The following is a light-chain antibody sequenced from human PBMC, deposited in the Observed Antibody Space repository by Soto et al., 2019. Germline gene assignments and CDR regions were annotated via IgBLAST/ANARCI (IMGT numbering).Light chain of an antibody. CDR2: DAS. J-gene: IGKJ3*01. CDR1: QDISHY. V-gene: IGKV1-33*01. CDR3: QQYYNVPFT. Sequence: DIQMTQSPSSLSASVGDRVTITCQASQDISHYLNWYQQKPGKAPELLIYDASNLETGVPSRFSGSGSGTDFTLTISSLQPEDIATYYCQQYYNVPFTFGPGTKVNIK.